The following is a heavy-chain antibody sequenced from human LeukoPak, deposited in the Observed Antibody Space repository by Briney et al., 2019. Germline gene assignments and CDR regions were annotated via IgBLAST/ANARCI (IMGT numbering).Heavy chain of an antibody. CDR1: GFTVSSNY. D-gene: IGHD1-1*01. V-gene: IGHV3-53*01. J-gene: IGHJ4*02. Sequence: GGSLRLSCAASGFTVSSNYMGWVRQAPGKGLEYVSVIYSSGNTYYAGSVKGRFTISRDNSNNTVYLQMNSLRAEDTAVFYGARLVATTGRLYFDYWGQGTLVTVSS. CDR2: IYSSGNT. CDR3: ARLVATTGRLYFDY.